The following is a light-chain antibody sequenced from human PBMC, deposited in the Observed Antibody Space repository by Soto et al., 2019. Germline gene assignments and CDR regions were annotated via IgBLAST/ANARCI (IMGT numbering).Light chain of an antibody. CDR3: QQYNVWPLT. Sequence: EIVKTQSPATLSVSPGERATLSCRASQSVSSNLAWYQQKPGQTPKLLIYVASTRATGIPARFSGSGSGTEFTLTISSLQSEDFAGYYCQQYNVWPLTFGGGTKVEFK. J-gene: IGKJ4*01. CDR1: QSVSSN. CDR2: VAS. V-gene: IGKV3-15*01.